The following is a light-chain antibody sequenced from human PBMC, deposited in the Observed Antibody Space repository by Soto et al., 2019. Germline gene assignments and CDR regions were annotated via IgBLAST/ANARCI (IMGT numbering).Light chain of an antibody. CDR3: QQYGGSPYS. V-gene: IGKV3-20*01. J-gene: IGKJ2*03. CDR1: QSVSGNH. CDR2: GAS. Sequence: EIVLTQSPGTLSLSPGERATLSCRASQSVSGNHVAWYQQQPGQAPRLLIYGASSRATGIPDRFSGSGSGTDFTLTISTLEPEDFAVYYCQQYGGSPYSFGQGTKLEIE.